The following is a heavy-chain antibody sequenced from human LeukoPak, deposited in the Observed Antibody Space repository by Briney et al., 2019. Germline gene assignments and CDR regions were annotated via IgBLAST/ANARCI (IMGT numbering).Heavy chain of an antibody. V-gene: IGHV1-69-2*01. Sequence: ASVKVSCKVSGYTFTDYYMHWVQQAPGEGLEWMGLVDPEDGETIYAEKFQGRVTITADTSTDTAYMELSSLRSEDTAVYYCANRIDGSLGFDPWGQGTLVTVSS. J-gene: IGHJ5*02. CDR3: ANRIDGSLGFDP. CDR2: VDPEDGET. D-gene: IGHD2/OR15-2a*01. CDR1: GYTFTDYY.